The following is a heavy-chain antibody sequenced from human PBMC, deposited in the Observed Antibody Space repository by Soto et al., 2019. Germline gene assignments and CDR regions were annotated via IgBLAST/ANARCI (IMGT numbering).Heavy chain of an antibody. Sequence: EVQLLESGGGLVQPGGSLRLSCAASGFTFSSYAMKWVRQAPGKGLEWVSLIGESGTPTYYADSVKGRFTISRDNSGNTLFLEMYSLRAEDTAVYGCARYIPGVRYYGMDVWGQGTTVTVSS. J-gene: IGHJ6*02. CDR3: ARYIPGVRYYGMDV. D-gene: IGHD2-2*01. V-gene: IGHV3-23*01. CDR2: IGESGTPT. CDR1: GFTFSSYA.